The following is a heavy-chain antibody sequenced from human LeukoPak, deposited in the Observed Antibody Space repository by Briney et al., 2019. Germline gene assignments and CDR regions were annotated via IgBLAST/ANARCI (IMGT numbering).Heavy chain of an antibody. CDR1: GFTFSTYS. J-gene: IGHJ4*02. V-gene: IGHV3-21*06. CDR2: ISKTSNYI. CDR3: ARPMEGYSGSGSWYFDY. D-gene: IGHD3-10*01. Sequence: PGGSLRLSCAASGFTFSTYSMNWVRQAPGKVLEWVSSISKTSNYIYYADSMKGRFTISRDNANNLLYLQMNSLTAEDTAVYYCARPMEGYSGSGSWYFDYWGQGTLVTVSS.